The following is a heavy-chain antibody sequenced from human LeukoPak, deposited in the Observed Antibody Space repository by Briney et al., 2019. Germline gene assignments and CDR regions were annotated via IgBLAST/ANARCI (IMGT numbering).Heavy chain of an antibody. V-gene: IGHV3-74*01. CDR1: GFPFSSYW. CDR2: INSDGSRT. Sequence: GGSLRLSCAAAGFPFSSYWMHGVRPAQGKGLVWVSRINSDGSRTNYADSVNRPFTISRDNANNTLYLQMNSLRAEDTAVYYCARDPYGGNFDYWGQGTLVTVSS. D-gene: IGHD4-23*01. CDR3: ARDPYGGNFDY. J-gene: IGHJ4*02.